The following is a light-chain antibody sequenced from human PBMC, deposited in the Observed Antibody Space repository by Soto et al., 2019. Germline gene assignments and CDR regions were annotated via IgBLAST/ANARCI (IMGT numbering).Light chain of an antibody. CDR2: GVS. CDR3: SSSTSSNTLV. J-gene: IGLJ3*02. V-gene: IGLV2-14*01. CDR1: KNDIGSSDY. Sequence: QSALTQPASVSASPGQSITISCTGGKNDIGSSDYVSWYQQHPGKAPKLIIYGVSNRPSGTSDRFSGSKSGNTASLTISGLQADGEADYYCSSSTSSNTLVFGGGTQLTVL.